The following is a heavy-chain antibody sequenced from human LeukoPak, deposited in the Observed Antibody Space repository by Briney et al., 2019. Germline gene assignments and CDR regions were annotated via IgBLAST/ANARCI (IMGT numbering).Heavy chain of an antibody. CDR3: AKGLYYYAMDV. Sequence: PGGSLRLSCAASGFTFSSYAMNWVRQAPGKGLDWISAIGDSGGGTYYADSVKGRFTISRDNSQNTLYLQMSSLRAEDTAVYYCAKGLYYYAMDVWGQGTAVTVSS. CDR2: IGDSGGGT. J-gene: IGHJ6*02. V-gene: IGHV3-23*01. CDR1: GFTFSSYA.